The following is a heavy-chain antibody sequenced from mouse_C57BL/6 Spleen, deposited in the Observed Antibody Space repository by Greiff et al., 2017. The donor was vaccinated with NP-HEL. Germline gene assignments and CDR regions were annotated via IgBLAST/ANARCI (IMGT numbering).Heavy chain of an antibody. V-gene: IGHV14-1*01. D-gene: IGHD1-2*01. CDR2: IDPEDGDT. CDR1: GFNIKDYY. Sequence: EVKLLESGAELVRPGASVKLSCTASGFNIKDYYMHWVKQRPEQGLEWIGRIDPEDGDTDYAPKFQGKATMTADTSSNTAYLQLSSLTSEDTAVYYCTTGASTAYFDYWGQGTTLTVSS. J-gene: IGHJ2*01. CDR3: TTGASTAYFDY.